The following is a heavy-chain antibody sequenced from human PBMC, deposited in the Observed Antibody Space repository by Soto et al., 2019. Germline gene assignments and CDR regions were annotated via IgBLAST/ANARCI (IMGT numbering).Heavy chain of an antibody. CDR3: TTSSHPATYYYDSSGPGAFDI. CDR1: GFTFSNAW. CDR2: IKSKTDGGTT. J-gene: IGHJ3*02. D-gene: IGHD3-22*01. Sequence: GGFLRLSCAASGFTFSNAWMNWVRQAPGKGLEWVGRIKSKTDGGTTDYAAPVKGRFTISRDDSKNTLYLQMNSLKTEDTAVYYCTTSSHPATYYYDSSGPGAFDIWGQGTMVTVSS. V-gene: IGHV3-15*07.